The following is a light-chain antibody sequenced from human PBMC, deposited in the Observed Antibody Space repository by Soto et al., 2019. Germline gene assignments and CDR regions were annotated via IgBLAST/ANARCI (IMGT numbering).Light chain of an antibody. Sequence: DIQMTQSQCSRSGSLAYRVTITCRASQSISSYLNWYQQRPGKAPKLLIYAASSLQSGVPSRFSGSGSGTDFTLTISSLQPEDFATYYCQQSYSTPITFGQGTRLEI. CDR1: QSISSY. V-gene: IGKV1-39*01. CDR3: QQSYSTPIT. J-gene: IGKJ5*01. CDR2: AAS.